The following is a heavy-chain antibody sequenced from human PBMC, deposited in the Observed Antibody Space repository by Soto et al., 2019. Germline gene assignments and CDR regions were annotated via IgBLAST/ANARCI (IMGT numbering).Heavy chain of an antibody. Sequence: ASVKVSCKASGYTFTSYGISWVRQAPGQGLEWMGWISAYNGNTNYAQKLQGRVTMTTDTSTSTAYMELRSLRSDDTAVYYCARDSPNYYDSSGFFGYWGQGTLVTVS. CDR2: ISAYNGNT. V-gene: IGHV1-18*01. CDR3: ARDSPNYYDSSGFFGY. J-gene: IGHJ4*02. CDR1: GYTFTSYG. D-gene: IGHD3-22*01.